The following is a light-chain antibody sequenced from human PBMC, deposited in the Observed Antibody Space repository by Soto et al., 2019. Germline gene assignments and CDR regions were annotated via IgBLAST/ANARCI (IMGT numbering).Light chain of an antibody. CDR3: CSHAGDNTYV. CDR1: SSDVGGYNY. CDR2: EVS. V-gene: IGLV2-8*01. J-gene: IGLJ1*01. Sequence: QSVLTQPPSASGSPGQSVTISCTGTSSDVGGYNYVSWYQQHPGKAPKLMIYEVSKRPSGVPDRFSGSKSGNTASLTVSGLQAEDEADYYCCSHAGDNTYVFGTGTKVKVL.